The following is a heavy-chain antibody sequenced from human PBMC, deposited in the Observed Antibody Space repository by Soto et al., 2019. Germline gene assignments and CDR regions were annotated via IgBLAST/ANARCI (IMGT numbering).Heavy chain of an antibody. V-gene: IGHV1-18*01. Sequence: ASVKLACKPSCYTFTSQGITLVRQAPGQGLEWMGWISAYNANTNYAQKLQGRVSMNTDTSTSTAYMELRSLRSDDTALYFCARRHYYYRMDVSGQVTAV. J-gene: IGHJ6*02. CDR1: CYTFTSQG. CDR3: ARRHYYYRMDV. CDR2: ISAYNANT.